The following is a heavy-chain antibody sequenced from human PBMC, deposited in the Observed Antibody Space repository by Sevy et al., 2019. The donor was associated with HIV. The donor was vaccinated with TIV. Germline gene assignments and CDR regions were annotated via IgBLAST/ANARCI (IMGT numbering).Heavy chain of an antibody. CDR2: ISGSGGST. D-gene: IGHD6-6*01. V-gene: IGHV3-23*01. CDR3: AKYTAARPYPDY. Sequence: GGSLRLSCAASGFTFSSYAMSWVRQAPGKGLERVSAISGSGGSTYYADSVKGRFTISRDNSKNTLYLQMNSLRAEDTAIYYCAKYTAARPYPDYWGQGTLVTVSS. J-gene: IGHJ4*02. CDR1: GFTFSSYA.